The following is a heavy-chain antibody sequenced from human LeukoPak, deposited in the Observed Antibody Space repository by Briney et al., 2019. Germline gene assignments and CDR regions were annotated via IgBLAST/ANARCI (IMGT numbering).Heavy chain of an antibody. V-gene: IGHV1-2*02. J-gene: IGHJ5*02. CDR1: GYTFTGYY. D-gene: IGHD4-17*01. CDR2: INPNSGGT. Sequence: ASVKVSCKASGYTFTGYYMHWVRQAPGQGLEWMGWINPNSGGTNYAQKFQGRVTMTRDTSISTAYMELSRLRSDDTAVYYCARVHRDGNYRNWFDPWGQGTLVTVSS. CDR3: ARVHRDGNYRNWFDP.